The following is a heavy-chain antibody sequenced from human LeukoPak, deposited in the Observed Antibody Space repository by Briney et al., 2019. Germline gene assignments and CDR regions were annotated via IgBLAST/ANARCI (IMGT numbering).Heavy chain of an antibody. J-gene: IGHJ4*02. D-gene: IGHD3-22*01. V-gene: IGHV3-48*03. CDR2: ISSSGSTI. Sequence: PGGSLRLSCAASGFTFSSYEMNWVRQAPGKGLEWVSYISSSGSTIYYADSVKGRSTISRDNAKNSLYLQMNSLRAEDTAVYYCASLGTYDSSGYQDYWGQGTLVTVSS. CDR1: GFTFSSYE. CDR3: ASLGTYDSSGYQDY.